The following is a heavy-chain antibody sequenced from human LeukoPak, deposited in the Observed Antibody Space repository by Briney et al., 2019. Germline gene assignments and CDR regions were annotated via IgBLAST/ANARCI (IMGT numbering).Heavy chain of an antibody. V-gene: IGHV3-21*01. CDR2: ISSSSSYI. Sequence: GGSLRLSCAASGFTFSSYSMNWVRQAPGKGLEWVSSISSSSSYIYYADSVKGRFTISRDNAKNSLYLQMNSLRAEDTAVYYCARGGLRGWLQTDYYYYYFDYWGQGTPLTVSS. CDR1: GFTFSSYS. D-gene: IGHD5-24*01. J-gene: IGHJ4*02. CDR3: ARGGLRGWLQTDYYYYYFDY.